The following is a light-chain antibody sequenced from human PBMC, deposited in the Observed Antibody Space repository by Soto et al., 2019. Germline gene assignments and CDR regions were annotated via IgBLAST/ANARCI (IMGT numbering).Light chain of an antibody. Sequence: DIPMTQSPSTLSASVGDRVTITCRASQSISSWLAWYQQKPGKAPKLLIHQASRLESGVPSRFSGSESGTEFTLTISGLHADDFATYYCQQYTNFPLTFGGGTKVEIK. CDR2: QAS. V-gene: IGKV1-5*01. CDR1: QSISSW. J-gene: IGKJ4*01. CDR3: QQYTNFPLT.